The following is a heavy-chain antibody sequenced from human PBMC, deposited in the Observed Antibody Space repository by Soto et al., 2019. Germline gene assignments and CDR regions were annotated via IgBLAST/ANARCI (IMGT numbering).Heavy chain of an antibody. CDR3: VKGIWNYRALYH. V-gene: IGHV3-30*18. CDR1: GFTFSNYG. D-gene: IGHD1-7*01. CDR2: ISYDGSSK. J-gene: IGHJ4*02. Sequence: QVQLVESGGGVVQPGRSLRLSCAASGFTFSNYGMYWVRQAPGKGLEWVAFISYDGSSKFYADPMKGRHTISRDNSKNPLLLQMNSLGAEDTGGYFWVKGIWNYRALYHRGQGTLVNVPP.